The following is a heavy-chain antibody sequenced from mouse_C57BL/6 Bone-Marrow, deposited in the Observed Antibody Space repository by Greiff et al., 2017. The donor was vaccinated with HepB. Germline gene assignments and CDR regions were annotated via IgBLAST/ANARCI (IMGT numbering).Heavy chain of an antibody. CDR2: IYIGNGYT. Sequence: VQLKESGAELVRPGSSVKMSCKTSGYTFTSYGINWVKQRPGQGLEWIGYIYIGNGYTEYNEKFKGKAKLTSDTYSSTAYMQLSSLTSEDSAIYFCARQRVGATVEGTYFDVWGTGTTVTVSS. J-gene: IGHJ1*03. D-gene: IGHD1-1*01. CDR3: ARQRVGATVEGTYFDV. CDR1: GYTFTSYG. V-gene: IGHV1-58*01.